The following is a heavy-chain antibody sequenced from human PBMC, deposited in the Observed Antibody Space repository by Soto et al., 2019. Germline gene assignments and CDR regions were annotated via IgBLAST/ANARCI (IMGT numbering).Heavy chain of an antibody. CDR1: GYPFTSYG. CDR3: ARSSGYKDYYYGMDV. D-gene: IGHD5-18*01. J-gene: IGHJ6*02. Sequence: XSVKVACTASGYPFTSYGSIWVRQSPGQGLEWMGWISAYNGNTNYAQKLQGRVTMTTDTSTSTAYMELRSLRSDDTAVYYCARSSGYKDYYYGMDVWAQGTTVTVSS. CDR2: ISAYNGNT. V-gene: IGHV1-18*04.